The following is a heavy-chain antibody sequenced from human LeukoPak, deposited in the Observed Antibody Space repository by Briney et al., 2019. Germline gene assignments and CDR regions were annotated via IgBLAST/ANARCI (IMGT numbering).Heavy chain of an antibody. CDR3: ARLAYGANYIDY. D-gene: IGHD4-17*01. CDR1: GYSFTNYH. J-gene: IGHJ4*02. Sequence: ASVKVSCTASGYSFTNYHINWVRRAHGQGLEWMGWISAHNGNTNYAHKLQGRVTMTTAYMEMRSLRSDDTAVYYCARLAYGANYIDYWGQGTLVTVSS. V-gene: IGHV1-18*01. CDR2: ISAHNGNT.